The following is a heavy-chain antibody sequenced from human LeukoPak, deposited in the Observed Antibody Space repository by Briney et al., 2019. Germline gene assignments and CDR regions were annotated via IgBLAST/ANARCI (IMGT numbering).Heavy chain of an antibody. CDR2: ISSTGNDK. CDR1: GFIFGDYY. CDR3: AREAVGGRYFDY. Sequence: GGSLRLSGAASGFIFGDYYVSWIRQAPGKGLEWISYISSTGNDKKYADSVKGRFTISKDHAKKSVHLEMNSLRDEDAAIYYCAREAVGGRYFDYWGQGTLVAVSS. J-gene: IGHJ4*02. V-gene: IGHV3-11*01. D-gene: IGHD6-19*01.